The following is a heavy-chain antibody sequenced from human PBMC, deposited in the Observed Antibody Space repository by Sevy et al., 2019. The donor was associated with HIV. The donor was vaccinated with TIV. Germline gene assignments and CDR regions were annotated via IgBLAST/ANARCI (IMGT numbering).Heavy chain of an antibody. J-gene: IGHJ4*02. CDR2: INQDGNTK. Sequence: GGSLRLSCAASGFTFEHFWMNWVRQAPGRGLEWVANINQDGNTKYFVDSVKGRFTISRDNTEKSVYLQMNGLRAEDMALYYCVRAVGGGDAYWGQGTLVTVSS. V-gene: IGHV3-7*04. D-gene: IGHD2-21*02. CDR1: GFTFEHFW. CDR3: VRAVGGGDAY.